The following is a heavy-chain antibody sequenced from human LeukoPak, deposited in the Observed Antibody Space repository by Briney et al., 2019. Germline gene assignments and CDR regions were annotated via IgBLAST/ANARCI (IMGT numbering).Heavy chain of an antibody. CDR2: IKQDGSEK. J-gene: IGHJ4*02. CDR1: GFTFSSYW. Sequence: GGSLRLSCAASGFTFSSYWMSWVRQAPGEGLEWVANIKQDGSEKYYVDSVKGRFTISRDNAKNSLYLQMNSLRAEDTAVYYCARELADSSGYYYPPGGFDYWGQGTLVTVSS. V-gene: IGHV3-7*03. D-gene: IGHD3-22*01. CDR3: ARELADSSGYYYPPGGFDY.